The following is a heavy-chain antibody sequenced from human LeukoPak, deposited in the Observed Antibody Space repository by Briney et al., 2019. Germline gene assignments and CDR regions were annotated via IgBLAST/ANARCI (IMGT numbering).Heavy chain of an antibody. D-gene: IGHD2-21*02. CDR2: ISYDGSNK. J-gene: IGHJ4*02. Sequence: GGSLRLSCAASGFTFSSYAMHWVRQAPGKGLEWVAVISYDGSNKYYADSVKGRFTISRDNSKNTLYLQMNSLRAEDTAVYYCARDRTPPRMVTPNGPAYWGQGTLVTVSS. CDR3: ARDRTPPRMVTPNGPAY. V-gene: IGHV3-30*04. CDR1: GFTFSSYA.